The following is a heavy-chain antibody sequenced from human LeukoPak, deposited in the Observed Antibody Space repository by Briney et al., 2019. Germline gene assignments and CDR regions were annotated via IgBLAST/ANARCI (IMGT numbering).Heavy chain of an antibody. CDR3: ARDLAGLYGPLDY. CDR1: GITLSNYG. D-gene: IGHD6-13*01. V-gene: IGHV3-48*02. Sequence: AGGSLRLSCAVSGITLSNYGMSWVRQAPGKGLEWVSYISCSGTTIYYADSVKGRFTISRDNAKNSLYLQMNSLRDEDTAVYYCARDLAGLYGPLDYWGQGTLVTVSS. CDR2: ISCSGTTI. J-gene: IGHJ4*02.